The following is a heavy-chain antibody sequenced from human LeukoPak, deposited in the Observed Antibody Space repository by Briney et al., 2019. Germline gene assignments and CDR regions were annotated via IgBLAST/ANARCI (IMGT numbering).Heavy chain of an antibody. CDR3: ARDYGGKLDY. J-gene: IGHJ4*01. CDR2: IHYSGST. CDR1: GGSVSNYY. Sequence: SETLSLTCTVSGGSVSNYYWSWIRQPPGKGLEWLGYIHYSGSTDYTPSLKGRLTISVDTSKNQFSLTLTSVTEADTALYFCARDYGGKLDYWGHGTLVTVSS. V-gene: IGHV4-59*02. D-gene: IGHD3-10*01.